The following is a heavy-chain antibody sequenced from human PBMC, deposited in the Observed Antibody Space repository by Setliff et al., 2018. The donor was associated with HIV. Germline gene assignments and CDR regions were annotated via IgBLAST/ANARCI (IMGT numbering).Heavy chain of an antibody. CDR1: GGTFSTYV. J-gene: IGHJ6*03. V-gene: IGHV1-18*01. CDR3: ARQFLDWSNDYYSRYYMDV. D-gene: IGHD3-3*01. CDR2: ISAYNGNT. Sequence: ASVKVSCKTSGGTFSTYVISWVRQAPGQGLEWMGWISAYNGNTHYAQRLQGRVTMTTDTSTRTAYMELRSLRSDDTAVYYCARQFLDWSNDYYSRYYMDVWGKGTTVTVSS.